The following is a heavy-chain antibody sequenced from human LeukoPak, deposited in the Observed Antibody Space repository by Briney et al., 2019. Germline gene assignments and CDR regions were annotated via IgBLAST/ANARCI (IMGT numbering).Heavy chain of an antibody. CDR2: IYHSGST. CDR3: ARRLYYYHSTLYSGYAFDI. Sequence: SETLSLTCAVSGYSISSGYYWGWIRQPPGKGLEWIGSIYHSGSTYYNPSLKSRVTISVDTSKNQFSLKLSSVTAADTAVYYCARRLYYYHSTLYSGYAFDIWGQGTMVTVSS. V-gene: IGHV4-38-2*01. D-gene: IGHD3-22*01. CDR1: GYSISSGYY. J-gene: IGHJ3*02.